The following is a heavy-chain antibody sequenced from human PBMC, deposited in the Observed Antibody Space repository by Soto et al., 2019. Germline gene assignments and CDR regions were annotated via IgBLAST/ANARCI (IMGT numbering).Heavy chain of an antibody. CDR3: APHRRASYSSGSNYAFDI. CDR2: IYYSGST. Sequence: QLQLQESGPGLVKPSETLSLTCTVSGGSISSSSYYWGWIRQPPGKGLEWIGSIYYSGSTYYNPSLKSRVTITGDTSKNQLSLVLSPVTAADTAVYYCAPHRRASYSSGSNYAFDIWGQGTMVTVSS. J-gene: IGHJ3*02. CDR1: GGSISSSSYY. V-gene: IGHV4-39*01. D-gene: IGHD1-26*01.